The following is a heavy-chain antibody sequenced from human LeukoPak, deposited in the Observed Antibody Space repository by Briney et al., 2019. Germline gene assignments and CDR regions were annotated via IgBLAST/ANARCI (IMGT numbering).Heavy chain of an antibody. V-gene: IGHV4-34*01. J-gene: IGHJ5*02. Sequence: SETLSLTCAVYGGSFSGYYWSWIRQPLGKGLEWIGEINHSGSTNYNPSLKSRVTISVDTSKNQFSLKLSSVTAADTAVYYCARALWFGEFRFDPWGQGTLVTVSS. D-gene: IGHD3-10*01. CDR2: INHSGST. CDR3: ARALWFGEFRFDP. CDR1: GGSFSGYY.